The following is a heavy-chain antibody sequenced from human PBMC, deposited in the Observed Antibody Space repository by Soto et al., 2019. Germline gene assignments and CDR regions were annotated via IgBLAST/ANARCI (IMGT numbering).Heavy chain of an antibody. CDR1: GGSISSGGYS. Sequence: PSETLSLTCAVSGGSISSGGYSWSWIRQPPGKGLEWIGYIYHSGSTYYNPSLKSRVTISVDRSKNQFSLKLSSVTAADTAVYYCARFDHGDYYYFDYWGQGTLVTVSS. D-gene: IGHD4-17*01. CDR2: IYHSGST. CDR3: ARFDHGDYYYFDY. J-gene: IGHJ4*02. V-gene: IGHV4-30-2*01.